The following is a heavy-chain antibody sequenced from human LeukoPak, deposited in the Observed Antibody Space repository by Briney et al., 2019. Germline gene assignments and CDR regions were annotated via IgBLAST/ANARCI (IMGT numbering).Heavy chain of an antibody. CDR1: GFTFSSYG. D-gene: IGHD3-22*01. J-gene: IGHJ4*02. CDR3: ARDPRYYYDSSGYYPYYFDY. Sequence: GRSLRLSCAASGFTFSSYGMHWVRQAPGKGLEWVAVIWYDGSNKYYADSVKGRLTISRDNSKNTLYLQMNSLRAEDTAVYYCARDPRYYYDSSGYYPYYFDYWGQGTLVTVSS. V-gene: IGHV3-33*01. CDR2: IWYDGSNK.